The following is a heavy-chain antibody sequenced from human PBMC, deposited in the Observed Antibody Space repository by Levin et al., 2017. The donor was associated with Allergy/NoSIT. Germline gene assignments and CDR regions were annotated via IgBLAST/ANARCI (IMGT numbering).Heavy chain of an antibody. V-gene: IGHV3-11*01. Sequence: GESLKISCAASGFLFSDYYMSWIRQAPGKGLEWISYISSSNSDIYYADSVKGRFTVSRDNAKNSIYLQMNSLRAEDTAVYYCVRGADYAFYWGQGTLVTVSS. J-gene: IGHJ4*02. CDR3: VRGADYAFY. CDR1: GFLFSDYY. CDR2: ISSSNSDI. D-gene: IGHD4-17*01.